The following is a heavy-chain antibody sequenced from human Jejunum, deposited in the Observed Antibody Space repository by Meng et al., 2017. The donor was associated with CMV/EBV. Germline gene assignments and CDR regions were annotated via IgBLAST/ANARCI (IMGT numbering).Heavy chain of an antibody. V-gene: IGHV3-73*01. CDR2: IRGKAHSYAT. CDR1: TFSGSA. J-gene: IGHJ4*02. CDR3: TRADSSNYGSLVDY. Sequence: TFSGSAVHWVRQASGKGLEWVGRIRGKAHSYATAYAASVKGRFTISRDDPKNTAYLQMNSLKTEDTAVYYCTRADSSNYGSLVDYWGQGTLVTVSS. D-gene: IGHD4-11*01.